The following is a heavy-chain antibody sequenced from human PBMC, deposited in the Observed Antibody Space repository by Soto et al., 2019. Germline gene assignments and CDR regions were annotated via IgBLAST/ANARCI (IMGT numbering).Heavy chain of an antibody. D-gene: IGHD6-6*01. V-gene: IGHV4-39*01. J-gene: IGHJ5*02. Sequence: PSETLSLTCTVSGGSISSSSYYWGWIRQPPGKGLEWIGSIYYSGSTYYNPSLKSRVTISVDTSKNQFSLKLSSVTAADTAVYYCARHGGIAARLYIWFDPWGQGTLVTVSS. CDR3: ARHGGIAARLYIWFDP. CDR1: GGSISSSSYY. CDR2: IYYSGST.